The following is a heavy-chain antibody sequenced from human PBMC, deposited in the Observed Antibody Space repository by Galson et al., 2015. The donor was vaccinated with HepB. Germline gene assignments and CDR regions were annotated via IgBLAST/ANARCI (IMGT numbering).Heavy chain of an antibody. V-gene: IGHV3-48*01. CDR3: ARGSTAMVNRVGT. D-gene: IGHD5-18*01. CDR1: GFTFSSYS. J-gene: IGHJ4*02. CDR2: ISSSSSTI. Sequence: SLRLSCAASGFTFSSYSMNWVRQAPGKGLEWVSYISSSSSTIYYADSVKGRFTISRDNAKNSLYLQMNSLRAEDTAVYYCARGSTAMVNRVGTWGQGTLVTVSS.